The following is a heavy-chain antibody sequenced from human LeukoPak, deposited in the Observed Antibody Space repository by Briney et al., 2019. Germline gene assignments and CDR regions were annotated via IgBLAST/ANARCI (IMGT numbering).Heavy chain of an antibody. J-gene: IGHJ4*02. V-gene: IGHV3-48*03. CDR2: ISLSGTTI. Sequence: GGSLRLSCAASGFTFRNYEMNWVRQAPGKGLEWVSYISLSGTTIYCADSVKGRFTISRDNAKNSLYLQMNSLRAEDTAVYYCARVGVGTVTTWDYWGQGTLVTVSS. D-gene: IGHD4-17*01. CDR1: GFTFRNYE. CDR3: ARVGVGTVTTWDY.